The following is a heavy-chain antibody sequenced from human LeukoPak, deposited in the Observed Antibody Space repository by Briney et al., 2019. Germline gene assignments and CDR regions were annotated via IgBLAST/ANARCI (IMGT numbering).Heavy chain of an antibody. J-gene: IGHJ4*02. D-gene: IGHD3-22*01. CDR1: GGSISSGSYY. CDR3: ARVADYYDSSGYYDY. V-gene: IGHV4-61*02. CDR2: IYTSGST. Sequence: SETLSLTCTVSGGSISSGSYYWSWIRQPAGKGLEWIGRIYTSGSTNYNPSLKSRVTISVDTSKNQFSLKLSSVTAADTAVYYCARVADYYDSSGYYDYWGQGTLVTVSS.